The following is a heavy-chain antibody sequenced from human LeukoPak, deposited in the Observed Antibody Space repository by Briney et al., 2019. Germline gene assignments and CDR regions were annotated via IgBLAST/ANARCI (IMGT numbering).Heavy chain of an antibody. CDR2: ISASGHYT. J-gene: IGHJ6*03. D-gene: IGHD3-16*01. CDR3: ARYGSWGDYSFYFYIDV. Sequence: GGSLRLSCEVSGFTFGNYAMSWVRQTPGKGLEWISGISASGHYTYNTESLKGRFTISRDNSKNTVYLQMSNLRVEDTALYYCARYGSWGDYSFYFYIDVWGKGTTVTVSS. V-gene: IGHV3-23*01. CDR1: GFTFGNYA.